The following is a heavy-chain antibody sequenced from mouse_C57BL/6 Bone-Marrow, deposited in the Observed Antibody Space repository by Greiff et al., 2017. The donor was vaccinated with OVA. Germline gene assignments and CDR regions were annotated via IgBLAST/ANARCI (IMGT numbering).Heavy chain of an antibody. Sequence: EVKLQESGGGLVKPGGSLKLSCAASGFTFSSYTMSWVRQTPEKRLEWVATISGGGGNTYYPDSVKGRFTISRDNAKNTLYLQMSSLRSEDTALYYCARHGYYGSSWDYWGQGTTLTVSS. D-gene: IGHD1-1*01. CDR1: GFTFSSYT. V-gene: IGHV5-9*01. J-gene: IGHJ2*01. CDR2: ISGGGGNT. CDR3: ARHGYYGSSWDY.